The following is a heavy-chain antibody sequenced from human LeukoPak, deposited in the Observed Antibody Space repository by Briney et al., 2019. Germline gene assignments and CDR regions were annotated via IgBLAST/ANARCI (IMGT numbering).Heavy chain of an antibody. CDR2: ISSSSSYI. Sequence: GGSLRLSCAASGFTFSSYAMNWVRQAPGKGLEWVSAISSSSSYIYYADSVKGRFTISRDIAKNSLYLQMNSLRAEDTAVYYCARLLSGTLDYWGQGTLVTVSS. V-gene: IGHV3-21*01. J-gene: IGHJ4*02. CDR1: GFTFSSYA. CDR3: ARLLSGTLDY. D-gene: IGHD1-26*01.